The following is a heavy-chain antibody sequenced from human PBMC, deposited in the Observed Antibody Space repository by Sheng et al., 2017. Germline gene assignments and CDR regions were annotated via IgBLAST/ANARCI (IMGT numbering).Heavy chain of an antibody. D-gene: IGHD6-19*01. CDR2: ISYDGSNK. CDR3: AEGYSSGWYPNFDY. V-gene: IGHV3-30*01. J-gene: IGHJ4*02. CDR1: GFTFSSYA. Sequence: QVQLVESGGGVVQPGRSLRLSCAASGFTFSSYAMHWVRQAPGKGLEWVAVISYDGSNKYYADSVKGRFTISRDNSKNTLYLQMNSLRAEDTAVYYCAEGYSSGWYPNFDYWGQGTLVTVSS.